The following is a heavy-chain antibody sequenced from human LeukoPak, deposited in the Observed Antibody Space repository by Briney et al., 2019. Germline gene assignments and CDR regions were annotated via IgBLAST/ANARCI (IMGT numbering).Heavy chain of an antibody. CDR2: VNYRGSA. Sequence: SETLSLTCTVSGGSISGSGYYWGWIRQPPTKGLEWVATVNYRGSAFYSPSPRSRATISVDTSKNQFSLRLTSVTAADTAVYYCAREPDAWGQGTLVTVSS. V-gene: IGHV4-39*07. J-gene: IGHJ5*02. CDR1: GGSISGSGYY. CDR3: AREPDA.